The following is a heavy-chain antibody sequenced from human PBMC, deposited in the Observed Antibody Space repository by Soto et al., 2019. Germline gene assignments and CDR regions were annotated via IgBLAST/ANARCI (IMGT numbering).Heavy chain of an antibody. Sequence: SETLSLTCTVSGGSISSSSYYWAWIRQPPGKGLEWIGSIYYSGSTYYNPSLKSRVTISVDTSKNQFSLKLSSVTAADTAVYYCANLGYCSGGSCYNYYYYYGMDVWGQGTTVT. CDR2: IYYSGST. CDR1: GGSISSSSYY. J-gene: IGHJ6*02. V-gene: IGHV4-39*01. CDR3: ANLGYCSGGSCYNYYYYYGMDV. D-gene: IGHD2-15*01.